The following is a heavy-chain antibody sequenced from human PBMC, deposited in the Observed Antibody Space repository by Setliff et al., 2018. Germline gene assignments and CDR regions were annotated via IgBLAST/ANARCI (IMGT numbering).Heavy chain of an antibody. CDR1: GFVFSTYG. D-gene: IGHD1-1*01. Sequence: PGGSLRLSCVASGFVFSTYGMHWVRQAPGKGLEWVAFIRFDGSYKYYEDSVKGRFTISRDNSENRLDLQMDSLRVEDTALYYCAKVKKQLIRGSGFDLWGQGTLVTVSS. J-gene: IGHJ4*02. CDR3: AKVKKQLIRGSGFDL. CDR2: IRFDGSYK. V-gene: IGHV3-30*02.